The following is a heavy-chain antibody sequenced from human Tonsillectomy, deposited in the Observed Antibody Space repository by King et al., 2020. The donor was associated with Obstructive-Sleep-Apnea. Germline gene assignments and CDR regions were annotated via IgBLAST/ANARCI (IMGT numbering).Heavy chain of an antibody. CDR2: ISWNIGII. J-gene: IGHJ5*02. V-gene: IGHV3-9*01. D-gene: IGHD3-10*01. Sequence: VQLVESGGGLVQPGRSLRLSCAASGFTFDDYAMHWVRQAPGKGLEWVSGISWNIGIIGYGVSVKGRVTISRDNAKTSLYLQMNSLRAEDTALYYCAKDPFGSGLTPVDPWGQGTLVTVSS. CDR1: GFTFDDYA. CDR3: AKDPFGSGLTPVDP.